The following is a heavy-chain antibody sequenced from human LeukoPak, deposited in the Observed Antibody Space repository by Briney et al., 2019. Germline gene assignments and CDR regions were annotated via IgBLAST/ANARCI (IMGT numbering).Heavy chain of an antibody. CDR2: ISSSGSTI. CDR3: ARGRRYSGSYYYYYMDV. J-gene: IGHJ6*03. Sequence: GRSLRLSCAASGFSFGSYAMHWIRQAPGKGLEWVSYISSSGSTIYYADSVKGRFTISRDNAKNSLYLQMNSLRSEDTAVYYCARGRRYSGSYYYYYMDVWGKGTTVTVSS. CDR1: GFSFGSYA. V-gene: IGHV3-48*04. D-gene: IGHD1-26*01.